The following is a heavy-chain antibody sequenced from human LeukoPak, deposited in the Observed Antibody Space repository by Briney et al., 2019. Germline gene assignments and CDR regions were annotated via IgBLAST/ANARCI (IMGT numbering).Heavy chain of an antibody. D-gene: IGHD4-23*01. Sequence: GGSLRLSCVVSGFTFSSYAMSWVRQAPGKGLEWVSTISGSASSTHYADSVKGRFTISRDNSKNTLSLQMNSLRAEDTAVYYCAKDLAPGGNPWWGQGTLVTVSS. V-gene: IGHV3-23*01. J-gene: IGHJ4*02. CDR2: ISGSASST. CDR1: GFTFSSYA. CDR3: AKDLAPGGNPW.